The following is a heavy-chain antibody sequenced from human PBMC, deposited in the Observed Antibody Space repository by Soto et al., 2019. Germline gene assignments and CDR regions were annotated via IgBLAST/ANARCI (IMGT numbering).Heavy chain of an antibody. D-gene: IGHD5-18*01. V-gene: IGHV1-2*04. CDR2: INPNSGGT. CDR3: ARGGGYSYGYLPQQCGMDV. CDR1: GYTLTGYY. J-gene: IGHJ6*02. Sequence: ASVKVSCKASGYTLTGYYMHWVRQAPGQGLEWMGWINPNSGGTNYAQKFQGWVTMTRDTSISTAYMELSRLRSDDTAVYYCARGGGYSYGYLPQQCGMDVWGQGTTVTVSS.